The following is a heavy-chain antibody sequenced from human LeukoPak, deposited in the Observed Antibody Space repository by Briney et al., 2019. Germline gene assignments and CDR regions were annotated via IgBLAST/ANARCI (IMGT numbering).Heavy chain of an antibody. V-gene: IGHV3-74*01. J-gene: IGHJ3*02. CDR2: INSDGSST. CDR3: ATAMIVVGRDAFDI. D-gene: IGHD3-22*01. CDR1: GFTFSSYW. Sequence: PGGSLRLSCAASGFTFSSYWMHWVRHAPGKGLVWVSRINSDGSSTSYADSVKGRFTISRDNAKNTLYLQMNSLRAEDTAVYYCATAMIVVGRDAFDIWGQGTMVTVSS.